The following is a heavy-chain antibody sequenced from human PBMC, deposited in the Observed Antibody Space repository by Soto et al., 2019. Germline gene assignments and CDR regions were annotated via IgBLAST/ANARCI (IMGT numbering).Heavy chain of an antibody. CDR1: GYTFTSYY. Sequence: EASVKVSCKASGYTFTSYYMHWVRQAPGQGLEWMGIINPSGGSTSYAKKFQGWVTMTRDTSISTAYMELSRLRSDDTAVYYCARVGSHYYYYGMDVWGQGTTVTVSS. J-gene: IGHJ6*02. CDR2: INPSGGST. V-gene: IGHV1-46*01. CDR3: ARVGSHYYYYGMDV. D-gene: IGHD6-13*01.